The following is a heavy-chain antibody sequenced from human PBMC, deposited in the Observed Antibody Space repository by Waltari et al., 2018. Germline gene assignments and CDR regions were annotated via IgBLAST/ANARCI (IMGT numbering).Heavy chain of an antibody. CDR3: ARDRGRGLYLDT. Sequence: QLQLQESGTGLVKPSGTLSLICAVSGDSLNYWWSWVRQPPGKGLACIGQVLGSGITNYNPSFASRVTISLDTSTHQFALKMTSATAAYTALYYCARDRGRGLYLDTWGQGILVTVSP. CDR1: GDSLNYW. J-gene: IGHJ4*02. CDR2: VLGSGIT. D-gene: IGHD2-15*01. V-gene: IGHV4-4*02.